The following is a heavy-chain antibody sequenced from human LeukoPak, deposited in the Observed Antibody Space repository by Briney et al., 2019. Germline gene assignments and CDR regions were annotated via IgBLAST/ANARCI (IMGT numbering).Heavy chain of an antibody. V-gene: IGHV3-23*01. CDR3: AKVRGDHAHLQDDFDF. CDR1: GFTFSSHA. Sequence: GGSLRLSCTASGFTFSSHAMTWVRQSAGKGLQWVSSITGSGSGAYYADSVKGRVTISRDNSKNTLFLHMDSLRVEDTAVYYCAKVRGDHAHLQDDFDFWGQGTLVTVSS. J-gene: IGHJ4*02. D-gene: IGHD2-21*02. CDR2: ITGSGSGA.